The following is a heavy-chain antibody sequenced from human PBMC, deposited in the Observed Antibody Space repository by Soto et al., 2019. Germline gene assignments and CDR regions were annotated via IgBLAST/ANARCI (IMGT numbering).Heavy chain of an antibody. V-gene: IGHV4-38-2*01. Sequence: SETLSLTCAISGYSINSDYYWGWIRQPPGKGLEWIGSVDHSGRTYYSPSLRSRLTIFIDTSKNQFSLRLTSVTAADTAMYFCAKKGYYPSGKINLFDSWGPGTLVTVSS. CDR1: GYSINSDYY. J-gene: IGHJ4*02. CDR2: VDHSGRT. CDR3: AKKGYYPSGKINLFDS. D-gene: IGHD3-10*01.